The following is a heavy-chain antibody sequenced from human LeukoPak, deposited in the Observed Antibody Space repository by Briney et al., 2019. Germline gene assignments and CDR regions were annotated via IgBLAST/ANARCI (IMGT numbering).Heavy chain of an antibody. CDR2: ISYDGSNK. CDR1: GFTFNSYG. V-gene: IGHV3-30*18. CDR3: AKDGFCSGGSCYGIYSDY. Sequence: GGSLRLSCAASGFTFNSYGMHWVRQAPGKGLEWVAVISYDGSNKDYADSVKGRFTISRDNSKNTLYLRMNSLRAEDTAVYYCAKDGFCSGGSCYGIYSDYWGQGTLVTVSS. D-gene: IGHD2-15*01. J-gene: IGHJ4*02.